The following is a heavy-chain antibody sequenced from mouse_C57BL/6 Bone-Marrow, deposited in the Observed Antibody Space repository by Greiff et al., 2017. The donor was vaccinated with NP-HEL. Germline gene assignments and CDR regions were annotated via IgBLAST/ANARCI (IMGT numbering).Heavy chain of an antibody. D-gene: IGHD4-1*01. CDR1: GCTFTSYG. J-gene: IGHJ4*01. V-gene: IGHV1-81*01. CDR2: IYPRSGNT. CDR3: ARPGTLYAMDY. Sequence: QVQLKESGAELARPGASVKLSCKASGCTFTSYGISWVKQRTGQGLEWIGEIYPRSGNTYYNEKFKGKATLTADKSSSTAYMELRSLTSEDSAVYFCARPGTLYAMDYWGQGTSVTVSS.